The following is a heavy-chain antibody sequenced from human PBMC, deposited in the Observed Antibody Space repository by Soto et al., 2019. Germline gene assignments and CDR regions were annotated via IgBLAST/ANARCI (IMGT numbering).Heavy chain of an antibody. D-gene: IGHD2-15*01. CDR2: ISYSGRP. J-gene: IGHJ4*02. CDR1: GGSISGGDFY. V-gene: IGHV4-31*03. Sequence: QVQLQESGPGLVKPSQTLSLTCTVSGGSISGGDFYWSRIRQYPGKGLEWIGYISYSGRPHYNPSLMSRVAILIDTPKNQFSLRVSSVTAADTAVYYCARDDGGKSDYWGQGILVTVSS. CDR3: ARDDGGKSDY.